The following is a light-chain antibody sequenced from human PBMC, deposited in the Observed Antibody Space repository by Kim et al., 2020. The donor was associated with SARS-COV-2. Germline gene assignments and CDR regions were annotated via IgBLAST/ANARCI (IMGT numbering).Light chain of an antibody. J-gene: IGKJ1*01. CDR1: QGISNY. CDR2: AAS. V-gene: IGKV1-27*01. CDR3: QQCKGAPWT. Sequence: ASVGNRVTITCRGSQGISNYLAWYQQEPGKVPKLLIYAASALRSGVPSRFSGRGSGTDFTLTITSLQPEDVAVYYCQQCKGAPWTFGHGTKVDIK.